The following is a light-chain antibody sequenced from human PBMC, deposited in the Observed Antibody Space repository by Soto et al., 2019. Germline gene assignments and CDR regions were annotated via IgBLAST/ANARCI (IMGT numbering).Light chain of an antibody. CDR2: GAS. J-gene: IGKJ5*01. CDR1: QSVNSDY. Sequence: EIVLTQSPGTLSLSPGERATLSCRASQSVNSDYLAWFQQKRGQAPRLXIYGASTRKTGIRDRFSGSGSGTEFTLTIGRLEPGDFAVYYCLHYGGSTLTFGQGTGLEIK. V-gene: IGKV3-20*01. CDR3: LHYGGSTLT.